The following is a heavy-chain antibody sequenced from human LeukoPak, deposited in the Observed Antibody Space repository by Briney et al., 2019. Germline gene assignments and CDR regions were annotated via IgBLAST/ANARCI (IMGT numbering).Heavy chain of an antibody. V-gene: IGHV4-4*07. Sequence: SETLSLTCTVSGRSISSYYWSWIRQPAGKGLEWIGRIYNSGSTNYNPSLKSRVTMSVDTSKNQFSLKLSSVTAADTAVYYCARGTHAPYSSSAGGDYYFDYWGQGTLVTASS. J-gene: IGHJ4*02. D-gene: IGHD6-6*01. CDR1: GRSISSYY. CDR2: IYNSGST. CDR3: ARGTHAPYSSSAGGDYYFDY.